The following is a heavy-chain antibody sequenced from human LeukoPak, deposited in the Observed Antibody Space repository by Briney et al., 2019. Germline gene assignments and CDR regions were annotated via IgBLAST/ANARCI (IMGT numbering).Heavy chain of an antibody. D-gene: IGHD6-13*01. J-gene: IGHJ4*02. V-gene: IGHV3-23*01. CDR2: ISGSGVST. CDR1: GFTFSSYA. Sequence: GGSLRLSCAASGFTFSSYAMSWVRQAPGKGLEWVSAISGSGVSTFSADSVKGRFTISRDSSKNTLYLQMNSLRAEDTAVYYCAKGAAAGTYFDYWGQGTLVTVSS. CDR3: AKGAAAGTYFDY.